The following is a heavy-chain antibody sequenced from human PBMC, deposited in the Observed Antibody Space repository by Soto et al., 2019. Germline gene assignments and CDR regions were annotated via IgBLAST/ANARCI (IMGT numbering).Heavy chain of an antibody. V-gene: IGHV3-21*01. CDR2: ISSSSSYI. D-gene: IGHD2-15*01. J-gene: IGHJ4*02. Sequence: GGSLRLSCAASGFTFSSYSMNWVRQAPGKGLEWVSSISSSSSYIYYADSVKGRFTISRDNAKNSLYLQMNSLRAEDTAAYYCARDQGRYCSGGSCYSGYFDYWGQGTLVTVSS. CDR1: GFTFSSYS. CDR3: ARDQGRYCSGGSCYSGYFDY.